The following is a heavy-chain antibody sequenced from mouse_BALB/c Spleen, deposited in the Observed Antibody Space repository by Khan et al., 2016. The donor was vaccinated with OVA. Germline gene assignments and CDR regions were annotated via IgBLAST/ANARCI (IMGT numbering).Heavy chain of an antibody. CDR2: INTYTGEP. J-gene: IGHJ3*01. CDR3: ASGAFYYGRGKIACFAY. V-gene: IGHV9-3-1*01. CDR1: GYIFTNYG. D-gene: IGHD1-1*01. Sequence: QIQLVQSGPELKKPGETVKISCKASGYIFTNYGMNWVKQAPGQGLKWMGWINTYTGEPTYADDIRGRFAFSLETSASTAYLQFTNLKNVATATYCCASGAFYYGRGKIACFAYWGQGTLVTVSA.